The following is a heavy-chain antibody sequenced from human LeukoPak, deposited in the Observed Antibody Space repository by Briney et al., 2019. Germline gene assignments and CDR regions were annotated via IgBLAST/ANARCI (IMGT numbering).Heavy chain of an antibody. CDR3: AREIGDSSGYFPFDY. V-gene: IGHV1-8*01. CDR1: GYTFTSYD. D-gene: IGHD3-22*01. Sequence: ASVKVSCKASGYTFTSYDINWVQQATGQGLEWMGWMNPNSGNTGYAQKFQGRVTMTRNTSISTAYMELSSLTSEDTAVYYCAREIGDSSGYFPFDYWGQGTLVTVSS. J-gene: IGHJ4*02. CDR2: MNPNSGNT.